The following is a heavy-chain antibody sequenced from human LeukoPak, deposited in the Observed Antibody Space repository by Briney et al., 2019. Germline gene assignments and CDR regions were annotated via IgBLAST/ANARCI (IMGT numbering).Heavy chain of an antibody. Sequence: GGSLRLSCAASGFTFSSYAMSWVRQAPGKGLEWVSAISGSGGSTYYADSVKGRFTISRDNSKNTLYLQMNSLRAEDTAVYYCARGGRGGGYGMDVWGQGTTVTVSS. CDR3: ARGGRGGGYGMDV. J-gene: IGHJ6*02. D-gene: IGHD2-21*01. V-gene: IGHV3-23*01. CDR2: ISGSGGST. CDR1: GFTFSSYA.